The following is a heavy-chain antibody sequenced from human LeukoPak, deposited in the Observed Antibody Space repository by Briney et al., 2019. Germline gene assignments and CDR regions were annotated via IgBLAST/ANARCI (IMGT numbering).Heavy chain of an antibody. Sequence: SETLSLTCTVSGGSISRNYWNWIRQPPGKELEWIGNIYYSETTNYNPSLKSRVSISVDTSKNLLSLKLTSVTAADTAVYYCARVVGKYSSSWYYWGQGTLVTVSS. CDR2: IYYSETT. CDR3: ARVVGKYSSSWYY. D-gene: IGHD6-13*01. V-gene: IGHV4-59*01. J-gene: IGHJ4*02. CDR1: GGSISRNY.